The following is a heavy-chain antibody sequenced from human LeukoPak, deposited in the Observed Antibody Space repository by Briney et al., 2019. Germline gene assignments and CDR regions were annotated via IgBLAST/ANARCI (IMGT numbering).Heavy chain of an antibody. D-gene: IGHD3-22*01. CDR1: GGSISSYY. J-gene: IGHJ6*03. CDR2: IYYSGST. CDR3: ARVPLPYYDYDSSGLSTDYYYYMDV. Sequence: SETLSLTCTVSGGSISSYYWSWIRQPPGKGLEWIGYIYYSGSTNYNPSLKSRVTISVDTSKNQFSLKLSSVTAADTAVYYCARVPLPYYDYDSSGLSTDYYYYMDVWGKGTTVTISS. V-gene: IGHV4-59*01.